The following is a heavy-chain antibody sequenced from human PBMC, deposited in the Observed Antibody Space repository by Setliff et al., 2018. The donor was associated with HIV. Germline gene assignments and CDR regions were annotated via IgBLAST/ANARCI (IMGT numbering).Heavy chain of an antibody. CDR3: ARMESTRPPRGLDY. J-gene: IGHJ4*02. CDR1: GGSITNTDYY. Sequence: SETLSLTCTVSGGSITNTDYYWGWVRQAPGRGLEWIGNIDSRGTSSYSPSLKSRVTISVDTSKNHFSLILRSVSAADAAVYYCARMESTRPPRGLDYWGQGALVTVSS. D-gene: IGHD6-6*01. V-gene: IGHV4-39*02. CDR2: IDSRGTS.